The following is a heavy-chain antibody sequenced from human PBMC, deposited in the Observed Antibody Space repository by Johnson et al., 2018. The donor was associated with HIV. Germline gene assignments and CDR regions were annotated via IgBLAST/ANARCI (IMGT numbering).Heavy chain of an antibody. D-gene: IGHD6-6*01. CDR1: GFTFSSYA. J-gene: IGHJ3*02. CDR2: ISASGGST. Sequence: VQLVESGGGLAQPGGSLRLSCAASGFTFSSYAMTWVRQAPGKGLEWVSGISASGGSTYYADSVKGRFTISRDNSKNTVYLQMNSRRAEDTAVYYCAKDGSSYAFDIWGQGTVVTVSS. V-gene: IGHV3-23*04. CDR3: AKDGSSYAFDI.